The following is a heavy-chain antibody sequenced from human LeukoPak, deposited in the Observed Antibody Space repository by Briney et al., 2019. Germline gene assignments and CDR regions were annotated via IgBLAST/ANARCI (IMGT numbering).Heavy chain of an antibody. V-gene: IGHV4-59*08. D-gene: IGHD3-10*01. J-gene: IGHJ4*02. CDR2: IYYSGST. CDR1: GGSISSYY. CDR3: AGTRITMVRGVIILGTFDY. Sequence: PSETLSLTCTVSGGSISSYYWSWIRQPPGKGLEWIGYIYYSGSTNYNPSLKSRVTISVDTSKNQFSLKPSSVTAADTAVYYCAGTRITMVRGVIILGTFDYWGQGTLVTVSS.